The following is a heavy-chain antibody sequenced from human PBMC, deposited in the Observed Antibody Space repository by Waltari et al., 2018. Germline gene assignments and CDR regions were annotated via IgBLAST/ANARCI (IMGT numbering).Heavy chain of an antibody. CDR1: GYTFTSYA. CDR3: ARSFMITFGGVIGCDY. Sequence: QVQPVQSGAEVKKPGASVKVSCKASGYTFTSYAMHWVRPAPGQRLEWMGWINAGNGNTKYSQKSQGRGTITRDTSESTAYMELSSLRSEDTAVYYCARSFMITFGGVIGCDYWGQGTLVTVSS. D-gene: IGHD3-16*02. CDR2: INAGNGNT. J-gene: IGHJ4*02. V-gene: IGHV1-3*01.